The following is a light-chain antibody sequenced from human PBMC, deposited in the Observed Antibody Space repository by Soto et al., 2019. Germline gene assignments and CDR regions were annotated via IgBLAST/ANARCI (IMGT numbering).Light chain of an antibody. CDR3: QQANSFPYT. J-gene: IGKJ2*01. V-gene: IGKV1-12*01. Sequence: DIQMTQAPASVSASVGDRVTITCRASQGISSWLAWYQHKPGKAPKLLIYAASSLQSGVPSRFSGIGSGTDFTLTISSLQPEDFATYYCQQANSFPYTFGQGTKVEIK. CDR2: AAS. CDR1: QGISSW.